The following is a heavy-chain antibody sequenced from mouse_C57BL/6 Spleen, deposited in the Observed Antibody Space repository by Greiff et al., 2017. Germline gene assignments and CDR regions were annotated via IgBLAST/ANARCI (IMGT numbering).Heavy chain of an antibody. CDR1: GYAFSSSW. J-gene: IGHJ2*01. Sequence: VQLQQSGPELVKPGASVKISCTASGYAFSSSWMNWVKQRPGKGLEWIGRIYPGDGDTNYNGKFKGKATLTADKSSSTAYMQLSSLTSEDSAVYFCAREDYYGYYFDYWGQGTTLTVSS. CDR2: IYPGDGDT. V-gene: IGHV1-82*01. D-gene: IGHD1-1*01. CDR3: AREDYYGYYFDY.